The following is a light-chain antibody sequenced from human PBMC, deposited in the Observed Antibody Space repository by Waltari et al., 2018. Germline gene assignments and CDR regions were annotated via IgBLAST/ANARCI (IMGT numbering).Light chain of an antibody. V-gene: IGKV3-20*01. J-gene: IGKJ1*01. Sequence: EIVLTQSPGTLSLSPGERATLSCRASQSLSGSYLAWYQQKPGQAPRLLISGASTRATGIPDRVSGSGSGTDFTLTISRLEPEDFAVYFCQQYGDSRTFGQGTKVEIK. CDR1: QSLSGSY. CDR2: GAS. CDR3: QQYGDSRT.